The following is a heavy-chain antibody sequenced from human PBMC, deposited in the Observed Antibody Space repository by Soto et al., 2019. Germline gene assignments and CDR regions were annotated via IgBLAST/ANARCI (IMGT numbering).Heavy chain of an antibody. V-gene: IGHV3-23*01. D-gene: IGHD4-17*01. CDR2: ISDSGTSA. Sequence: GGAPRLSRAASGFTFCSYSMSLVRPAPGKGLEWVSGISDSGTSAYYADSVKGRFTISRDNSKNTLYLQMNSLRAEDTAVYYCAKDVSYGGKRPYYFDYWGQGTLVTVSS. J-gene: IGHJ4*02. CDR1: GFTFCSYS. CDR3: AKDVSYGGKRPYYFDY.